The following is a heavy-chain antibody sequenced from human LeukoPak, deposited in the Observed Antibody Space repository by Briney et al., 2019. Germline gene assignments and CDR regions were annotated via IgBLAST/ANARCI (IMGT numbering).Heavy chain of an antibody. CDR3: AREDYDFWSGYYSKVNFDY. J-gene: IGHJ4*02. CDR2: ISSSSSYI. D-gene: IGHD3-3*01. V-gene: IGHV3-21*01. CDR1: GFTFSSYS. Sequence: GGSLRLSCAASGFTFSSYSMNWVRQAPGKGLEWVSSISSSSSYIYYADSVKGRFTISRDNAKNSLYLQMNSLRAEDTAVYYCAREDYDFWSGYYSKVNFDYWCQGTLVTVSS.